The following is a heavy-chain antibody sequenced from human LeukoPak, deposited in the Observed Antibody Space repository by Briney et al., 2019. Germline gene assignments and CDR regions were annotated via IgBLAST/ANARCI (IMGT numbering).Heavy chain of an antibody. D-gene: IGHD5-18*01. J-gene: IGHJ6*03. Sequence: ASVKVSCKASGYTFTSYGISWVRQAPGQGLEWMGWISAYNGNTNYAQKLQGRVTMTTDTSTSTAYMELRSLRSDDTAVYYCARGRTWPGYSYGYYYYYMDVWGKGTTVTVSS. CDR3: ARGRTWPGYSYGYYYYYMDV. CDR1: GYTFTSYG. V-gene: IGHV1-18*01. CDR2: ISAYNGNT.